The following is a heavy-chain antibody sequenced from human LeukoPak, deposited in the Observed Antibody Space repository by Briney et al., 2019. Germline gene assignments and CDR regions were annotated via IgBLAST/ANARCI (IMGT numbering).Heavy chain of an antibody. V-gene: IGHV4-31*03. D-gene: IGHD4-17*01. CDR2: IYYSGST. J-gene: IGHJ3*02. CDR3: ARDADYGSGSRAFDI. CDR1: GGSISSGGYY. Sequence: PSETLSLTCTVSGGSISSGGYYWSWIRQHPGKGLEWIGYIYYSGSTYYNPSLKSRVTISVDTSKNQFSLKLSSVTAADTAVYYCARDADYGSGSRAFDIWGQGTMVTVSS.